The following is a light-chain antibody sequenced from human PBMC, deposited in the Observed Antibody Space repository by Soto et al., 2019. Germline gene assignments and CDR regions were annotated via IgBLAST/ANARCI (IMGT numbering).Light chain of an antibody. CDR2: GAS. CDR3: RQYDDWPPA. V-gene: IGKV3-15*01. Sequence: ETVMTQSPATLSLSPGERATLSCRASQSVSSKLVWYQQKPGQAPRFLIYGASTRATGIPARFRGSGSGTEFTLTIDSLQSEDFAVYYCRQYDDWPPAFGGGTKVDIK. J-gene: IGKJ4*01. CDR1: QSVSSK.